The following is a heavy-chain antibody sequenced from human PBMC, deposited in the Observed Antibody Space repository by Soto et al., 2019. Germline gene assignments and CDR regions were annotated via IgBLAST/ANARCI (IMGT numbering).Heavy chain of an antibody. J-gene: IGHJ6*03. D-gene: IGHD3-10*01. Sequence: QVQLVESGGGVVKPGGSLRLSCVASGFTLSDYYMSWIRQAPGKGLEWVSYISSSGTIDNYADSVKGRFTTSRDNAKNSLFLQMNGLRAEDTAVYYCARRTMGNYYYMDVWGKGNTVTVSS. V-gene: IGHV3-11*01. CDR2: ISSSGTID. CDR3: ARRTMGNYYYMDV. CDR1: GFTLSDYY.